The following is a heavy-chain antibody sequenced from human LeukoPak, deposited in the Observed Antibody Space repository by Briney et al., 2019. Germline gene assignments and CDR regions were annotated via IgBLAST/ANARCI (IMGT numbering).Heavy chain of an antibody. D-gene: IGHD4/OR15-4a*01. CDR3: ARLSMVATRGFDY. CDR1: GYSFTTYW. Sequence: GESLQISSKGSGYSFTTYWIGRARQLPGKGLEWMGIIFPGDSDTRYSPSFQGQVTISADKSFATAYLQWSSLRASDTAMYYCARLSMVATRGFDYWGQGTQVTVSS. V-gene: IGHV5-51*01. J-gene: IGHJ4*02. CDR2: IFPGDSDT.